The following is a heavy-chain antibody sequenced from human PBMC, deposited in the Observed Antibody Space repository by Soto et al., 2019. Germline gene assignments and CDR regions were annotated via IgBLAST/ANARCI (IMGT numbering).Heavy chain of an antibody. CDR3: TRDSMGYCGDLNCYYFDH. D-gene: IGHD2-21*01. CDR1: GFTFTGYY. CDR2: MNPKSGVT. V-gene: IGHV1-2*04. Sequence: GASVKVSCKTSGFTFTGYYINWVRQAPGQGLEWMGWMNPKSGVTSYAQKFEGWVTMTRDTSTSTAYMELKSLKFDDTAIYYCTRDSMGYCGDLNCYYFDHWGQGTLVTVSS. J-gene: IGHJ4*02.